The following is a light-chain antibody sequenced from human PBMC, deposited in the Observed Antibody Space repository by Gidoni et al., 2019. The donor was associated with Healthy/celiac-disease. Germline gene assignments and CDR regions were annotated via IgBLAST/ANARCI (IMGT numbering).Light chain of an antibody. J-gene: IGKJ2*01. CDR2: AAS. CDR1: QSISSY. V-gene: IGKV1-39*01. CDR3: QQSYSTPRT. Sequence: IQMTQSPSSLSASVGDRVTITCRASQSISSYLNWYQQKPGKAPKLLIYAASSLQSGVPSMFSGSGSGTYFTLTISSLQPEGFATYYCQQSYSTPRTFGQGTKLEIK.